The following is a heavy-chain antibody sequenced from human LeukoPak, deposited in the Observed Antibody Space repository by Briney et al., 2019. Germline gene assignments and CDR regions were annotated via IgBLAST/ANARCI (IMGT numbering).Heavy chain of an antibody. J-gene: IGHJ4*02. V-gene: IGHV1-3*01. CDR1: GYPFTSYA. D-gene: IGHD1-26*01. Sequence: ASVKVSCKASGYPFTSYAIHWVRQAPAQRLEWMGWINAGNGNTRYSQKFQGRVTITRDTSASTAYMELSSLRSEDTAVYYCARGNAPRIVGATLDYWGQGTLVTVSS. CDR2: INAGNGNT. CDR3: ARGNAPRIVGATLDY.